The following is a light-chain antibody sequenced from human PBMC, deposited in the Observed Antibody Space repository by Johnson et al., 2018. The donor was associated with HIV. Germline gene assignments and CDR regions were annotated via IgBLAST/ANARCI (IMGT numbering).Light chain of an antibody. Sequence: QSVLTQPPSVSAAPGQKVTISCSGSSSNIGNNYVSWYQQLPGTAPKLLIYENNKRPSGIPDRFSGSKSGTSATLGITGLQTGDEADYYCGTWDSSLNGYVFGTGTQVTAL. CDR3: GTWDSSLNGYV. J-gene: IGLJ1*01. CDR1: SSNIGNNY. CDR2: ENN. V-gene: IGLV1-51*02.